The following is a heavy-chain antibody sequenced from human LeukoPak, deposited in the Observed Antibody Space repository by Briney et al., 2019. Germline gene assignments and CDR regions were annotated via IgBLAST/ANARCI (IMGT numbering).Heavy chain of an antibody. CDR3: ARDLWLGYYYGMDV. J-gene: IGHJ6*02. CDR2: INHSGST. V-gene: IGHV4-34*01. Sequence: SETLSLTCAVYGGSFSGYYWSWIRQPPGKGLEWIGEINHSGSTNYNPSLKSRVTISVDTSKNQFSLKLSSVTAADTAVYYCARDLWLGYYYGMDVWGQGTTVTVSS. CDR1: GGSFSGYY. D-gene: IGHD3-10*01.